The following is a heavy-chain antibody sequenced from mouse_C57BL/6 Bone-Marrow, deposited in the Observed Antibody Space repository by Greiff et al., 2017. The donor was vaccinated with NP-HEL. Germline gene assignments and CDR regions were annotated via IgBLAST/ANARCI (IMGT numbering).Heavy chain of an antibody. D-gene: IGHD1-1*01. V-gene: IGHV1-15*01. J-gene: IGHJ2*01. CDR3: TRDWYYGSPY. CDR1: GYTFTDYE. CDR2: IDPETGGT. Sequence: VKLQESGAELVRPGASVTLSCKASGYTFTDYEMHWVKQTPVHGLEWIGAIDPETGGTAYNQKFKGKAILTADKSSSTAYMELRSLTSEDSAVYYCTRDWYYGSPYWGQGTTLTVSS.